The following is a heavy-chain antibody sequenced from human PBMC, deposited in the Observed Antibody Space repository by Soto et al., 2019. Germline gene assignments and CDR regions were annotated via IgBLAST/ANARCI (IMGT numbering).Heavy chain of an antibody. CDR1: GYTFTGYS. Sequence: GASVKASCKASGYTFTGYSMQSARQSPGQGLEWMGWINPNSGGTNYAQKFQVWVTMTRDTSISTAYMELSRLRSDDTAVYYCARGGGFLEWTMDVWGKGTTVTVSS. CDR3: ARGGGFLEWTMDV. V-gene: IGHV1-2*04. D-gene: IGHD3-3*01. CDR2: INPNSGGT. J-gene: IGHJ6*03.